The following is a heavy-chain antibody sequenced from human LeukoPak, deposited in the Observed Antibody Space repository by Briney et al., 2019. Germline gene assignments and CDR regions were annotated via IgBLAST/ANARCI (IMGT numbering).Heavy chain of an antibody. CDR1: GYTFTSYG. V-gene: IGHV1-18*01. CDR2: ISAYNGNT. Sequence: VASVKVSCKASGYTFTSYGISWVRQAPGQGLEWMGWISAYNGNTNYAQKLQGRVTMTTDTSTSTAYMELRSLRSDDTAVYYCAISGDYVWGSYSDFDYWGQGTLVTVSS. J-gene: IGHJ4*02. D-gene: IGHD3-16*01. CDR3: AISGDYVWGSYSDFDY.